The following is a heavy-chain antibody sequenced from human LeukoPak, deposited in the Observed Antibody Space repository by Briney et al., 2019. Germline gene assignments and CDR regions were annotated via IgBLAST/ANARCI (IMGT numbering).Heavy chain of an antibody. J-gene: IGHJ4*02. Sequence: GGSLRLSCAASGFTFSSYAMSWVRQAPGKGLEWVSAISAGGEPPYYADSVKGRFTISRDNFKNTLYLQMNSLRAGDTAVYYCAKRRYCSTTNCHDFDYWGQGTLVTVSS. V-gene: IGHV3-23*01. D-gene: IGHD2-2*01. CDR2: ISAGGEPP. CDR1: GFTFSSYA. CDR3: AKRRYCSTTNCHDFDY.